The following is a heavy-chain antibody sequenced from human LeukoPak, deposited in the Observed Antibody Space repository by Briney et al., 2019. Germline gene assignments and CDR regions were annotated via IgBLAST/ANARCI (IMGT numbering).Heavy chain of an antibody. CDR1: GCTLSGVW. V-gene: IGHV3-74*01. CDR2: IDTDEITT. J-gene: IGHJ4*02. D-gene: IGHD5-18*01. Sequence: GGSLRLSCTASGCTLSGVWMQWVRQPPGKGLVWVSRIDTDEITTTYADSVKGRFTISRDNAKNTVYLQISNLIAEDTAVYYCATLNSFGYDYWGQGVLVTVSS. CDR3: ATLNSFGYDY.